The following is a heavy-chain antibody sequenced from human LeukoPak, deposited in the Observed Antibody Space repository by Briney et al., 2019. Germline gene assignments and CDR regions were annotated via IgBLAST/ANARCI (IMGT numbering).Heavy chain of an antibody. CDR1: GFTFSSYG. CDR3: AKAPPQRWGMDV. Sequence: GGSLRLSCAASGFTFSSYGMQWVRQAPGKGLEWVALVSNDGSNQYYADSVKGRFTTSRDNSRNTLYLQMNSLRAEDTAVYYCAKAPPQRWGMDVWGQGTTVTVSS. J-gene: IGHJ6*02. V-gene: IGHV3-30*18. CDR2: VSNDGSNQ. D-gene: IGHD2-2*01.